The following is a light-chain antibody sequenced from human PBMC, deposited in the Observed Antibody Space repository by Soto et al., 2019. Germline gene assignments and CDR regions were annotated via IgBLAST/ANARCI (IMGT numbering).Light chain of an antibody. CDR3: QQYGSSPYT. J-gene: IGKJ2*01. CDR2: GAS. CDR1: QSVSSSY. V-gene: IGKV3-20*01. Sequence: PGERATLSCRASQSVSSSYLAWYQQKPGQAPRLLIYGASSRATGIPDRFSGSGSGTDFTLSISRLEPEDFAVYYCQQYGSSPYTFGQGTKLEIK.